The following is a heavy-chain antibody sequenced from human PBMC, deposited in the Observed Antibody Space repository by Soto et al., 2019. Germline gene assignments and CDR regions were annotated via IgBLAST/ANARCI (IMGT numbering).Heavy chain of an antibody. J-gene: IGHJ4*02. CDR1: GGTFSSYT. CDR2: IIPILGIA. V-gene: IGHV1-69*02. D-gene: IGHD3-9*01. CDR3: ARRYILTGYYPDY. Sequence: ASVKVSCKASGGTFSSYTISWVRQAPGQGLEWMGKIIPILGIANYAQKFQGIVTITEDKSTSTAYMELSSLRSEYTAVYYCARRYILTGYYPDYWGQGTLVTVSS.